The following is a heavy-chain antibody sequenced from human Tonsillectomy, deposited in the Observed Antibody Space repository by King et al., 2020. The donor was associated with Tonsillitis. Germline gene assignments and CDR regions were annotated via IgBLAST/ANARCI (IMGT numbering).Heavy chain of an antibody. CDR1: GFTFDDYT. J-gene: IGHJ4*02. D-gene: IGHD5/OR15-5a*01. V-gene: IGHV3-43*01. CDR2: ISWDGGSA. Sequence: VQLVQSGGVVVQPGGSLRLSCAASGFTFDDYTMHWVRHAPGKGLEWVSLISWDGGSAYYADSVKGRFTISRDNSKNSLYLQMNSLRTEDTALYYCAKDRGGIVWGSVRPPAFDYWGQGTLVTVSS. CDR3: AKDRGGIVWGSVRPPAFDY.